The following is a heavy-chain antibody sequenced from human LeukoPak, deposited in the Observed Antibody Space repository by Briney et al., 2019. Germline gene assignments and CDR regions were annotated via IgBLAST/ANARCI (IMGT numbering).Heavy chain of an antibody. J-gene: IGHJ6*02. V-gene: IGHV4-59*01. CDR2: IYYSGST. CDR1: GGSISSYY. Sequence: SETLSRTCTVSGGSISSYYWSWIRQPPGKGLEWIGYIYYSGSTNYNPSLKSRVTISVDTSKNQFSLKLSSVTAADTAVYYCARGTMVRGALYYYYGMDVWGQGTTVTVSS. CDR3: ARGTMVRGALYYYYGMDV. D-gene: IGHD3-10*01.